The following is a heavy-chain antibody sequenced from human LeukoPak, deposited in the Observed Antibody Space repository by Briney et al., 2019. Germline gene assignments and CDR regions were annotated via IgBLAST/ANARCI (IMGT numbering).Heavy chain of an antibody. CDR2: IIPILGIA. CDR3: ARDMGNYYGMDV. Sequence: GASVKVSCKASGGTFSSYTIGWVRQAPGQGLEWMGRIIPILGIANYAQKFQGRVTITADKSTSTAYMELSSLRSEDTAVYYCARDMGNYYGMDVWGQGTTVTVSS. CDR1: GGTFSSYT. V-gene: IGHV1-69*04. J-gene: IGHJ6*02.